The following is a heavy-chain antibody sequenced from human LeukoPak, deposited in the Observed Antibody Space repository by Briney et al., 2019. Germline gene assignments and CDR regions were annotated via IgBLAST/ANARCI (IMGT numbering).Heavy chain of an antibody. CDR2: INPNSGGT. CDR3: ATSGYSYGYGCFDY. V-gene: IGHV1-2*06. CDR1: GYTFTGYY. J-gene: IGHJ4*02. D-gene: IGHD5-18*01. Sequence: ASVKVSCKASGYTFTGYYMHWVRQAPGQGLEWMGRINPNSGGTNYAQKFQGRVTMTRDTSISTAYMELSRLRSDDTAVYYFATSGYSYGYGCFDYWGQGTLVTVSS.